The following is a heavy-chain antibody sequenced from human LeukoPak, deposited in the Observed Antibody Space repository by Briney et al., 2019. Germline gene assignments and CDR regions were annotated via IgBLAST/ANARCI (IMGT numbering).Heavy chain of an antibody. CDR1: GYTFSSYV. CDR2: INAYNGNT. D-gene: IGHD3-16*02. Sequence: ASVKVSCKASGYTFSSYVISWVRQAPGQGLEWMGCINAYNGNTKYVQKVQGRVTMTTDTSTSTAYMEVRSLRSDDTAVYYCARRASLEIWGQGTMVTVSS. J-gene: IGHJ3*02. CDR3: ARRASLEI. V-gene: IGHV1-18*01.